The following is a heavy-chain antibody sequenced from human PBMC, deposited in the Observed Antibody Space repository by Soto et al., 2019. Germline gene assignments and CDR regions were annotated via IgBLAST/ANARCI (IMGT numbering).Heavy chain of an antibody. CDR2: IKQDGSEK. D-gene: IGHD3-9*01. J-gene: IGHJ3*02. V-gene: IGHV3-7*05. Sequence: GGSLRLSCAASGFTFSSYWMSWVRQAPGKGLEWVANIKQDGSEKYYVDSVKGRFTISRDNAKNSLYLQMNSLRAEDTAVYYCARDEVLRYFDWLHAFDIWGQGTMVTVSS. CDR1: GFTFSSYW. CDR3: ARDEVLRYFDWLHAFDI.